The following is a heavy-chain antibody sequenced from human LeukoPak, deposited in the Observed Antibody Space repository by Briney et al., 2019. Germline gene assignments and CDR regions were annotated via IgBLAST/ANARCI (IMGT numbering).Heavy chain of an antibody. J-gene: IGHJ4*02. CDR2: IHTSGST. D-gene: IGHD5-18*01. Sequence: SETLSLTCTVSGGSISSNKYCWSWIRQPAGKGLEWIGHIHTSGSTNYNPSLKSRVTISVDTSKNQFSLKLSSVTAADTAVYYCARCQDTAMVGVHYFDYWGQGTLVTVSS. CDR3: ARCQDTAMVGVHYFDY. CDR1: GGSISSNKYC. V-gene: IGHV4-61*09.